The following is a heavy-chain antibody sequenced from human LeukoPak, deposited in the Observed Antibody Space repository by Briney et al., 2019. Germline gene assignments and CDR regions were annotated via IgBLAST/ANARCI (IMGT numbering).Heavy chain of an antibody. CDR3: ARGLTDYFDTSGYADY. CDR1: GFSFSSYT. D-gene: IGHD3-22*01. CDR2: ISYDGSNK. V-gene: IGHV3-30*04. J-gene: IGHJ4*02. Sequence: GGSLRLSCAASGFSFSSYTMHSVRQAPGKGLEWVALISYDGSNKYYADSVKGRFTISRDNSKNTLYLQMNSLRAEDTAVYYCARGLTDYFDTSGYADYWGQGTLVTVSS.